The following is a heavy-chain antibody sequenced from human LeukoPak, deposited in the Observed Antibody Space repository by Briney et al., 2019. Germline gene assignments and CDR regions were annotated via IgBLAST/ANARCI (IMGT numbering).Heavy chain of an antibody. D-gene: IGHD6-19*01. CDR2: IYYSGST. CDR3: ARDLLSTAGYFDY. Sequence: SETLSLTCTVSGGSISSYYWSWIRQPPGKGLEWIGYIYYSGSTNYNPSLKSRVTISVDTSKNQFSLNLSSVTAADTAVYYCARDLLSTAGYFDYWGQGTLVSVSS. J-gene: IGHJ4*02. CDR1: GGSISSYY. V-gene: IGHV4-59*01.